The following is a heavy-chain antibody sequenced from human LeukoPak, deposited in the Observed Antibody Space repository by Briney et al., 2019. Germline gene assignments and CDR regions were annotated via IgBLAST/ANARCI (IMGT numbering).Heavy chain of an antibody. CDR3: AKEAGQDYGALDAFDL. V-gene: IGHV3-30*02. Sequence: GGSLRLSCAASGFSFSTSGMHWIRQAPGKGLEWVAFIQSDGGNEYYADSVKGRFTISRDNAKNSLYLQMNSLRAEDTAVYYCAKEAGQDYGALDAFDLWXXGTMVTVSS. CDR2: IQSDGGNE. D-gene: IGHD4-17*01. CDR1: GFSFSTSG. J-gene: IGHJ3*01.